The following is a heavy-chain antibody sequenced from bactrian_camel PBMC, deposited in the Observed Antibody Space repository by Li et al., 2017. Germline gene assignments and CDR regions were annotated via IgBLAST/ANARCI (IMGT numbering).Heavy chain of an antibody. J-gene: IGHJ4*01. CDR2: ISRDGTDT. CDR3: ATDYGIGTPSEY. D-gene: IGHD3*01. CDR1: GFTVNRYY. V-gene: IGHV3-2*01. Sequence: HVQLVESGGDLVQPGGSLRLSCAASGFTVNRYYISWVRQAQGKGLEWVSTISRDGTDTFYSDSVKGRFTISRDNAKNTVYLQMNNLKSDDTRLYYCATDYGIGTPSEYWGQGTQVTVS.